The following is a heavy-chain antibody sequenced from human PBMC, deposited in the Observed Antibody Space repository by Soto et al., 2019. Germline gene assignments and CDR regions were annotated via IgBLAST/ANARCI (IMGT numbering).Heavy chain of an antibody. CDR2: INYRGTT. J-gene: IGHJ5*02. V-gene: IGHV4-39*01. Sequence: QLQLQESGPGLVTPSETLSLTCTVSGGSVSSRSYFWAWVRQSPAKGLEWIGSINYRGTTYSIAALKSRATISMDTSKTQFSLRLNSVTAADTAVYYCARLVAWDATGCKFAPWVQGILVTVSS. D-gene: IGHD2-15*01. CDR3: ARLVAWDATGCKFAP. CDR1: GGSVSSRSYF.